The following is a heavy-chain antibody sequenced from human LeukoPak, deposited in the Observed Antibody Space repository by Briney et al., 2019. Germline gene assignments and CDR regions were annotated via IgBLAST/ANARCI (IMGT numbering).Heavy chain of an antibody. CDR2: TYYRSKWYD. V-gene: IGHV6-1*01. CDR1: GDIFSSNSAA. J-gene: IGHJ5*02. CDR3: ARVYCSGGTCLNWFDL. D-gene: IGHD2-15*01. Sequence: SQTLSLTCAVSGDIFSSNSAAWNWIRQSPSRGLEWLARTYYRSKWYDDYAVSVKSRITINPDTSKNQFSLQLYSVTPEDSAVYYWARVYCSGGTCLNWFDLWGQGSLVTVSS.